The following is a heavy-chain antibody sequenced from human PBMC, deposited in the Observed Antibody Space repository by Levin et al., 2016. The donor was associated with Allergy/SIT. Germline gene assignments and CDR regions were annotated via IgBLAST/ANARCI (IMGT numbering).Heavy chain of an antibody. J-gene: IGHJ4*02. CDR3: ARVSYGDHRLYYFDY. Sequence: GSLRLSCTVSGGSISSSSYYWGWIRQPPGKGLEWIGSIYYSGSTYYNPSLKSRVTISVDTSKNQFSLKLSSVTAADTAVYCCARVSYGDHRLYYFDYWGQGTLVTVSS. V-gene: IGHV4-39*01. CDR2: IYYSGST. D-gene: IGHD4-17*01. CDR1: GGSISSSSYY.